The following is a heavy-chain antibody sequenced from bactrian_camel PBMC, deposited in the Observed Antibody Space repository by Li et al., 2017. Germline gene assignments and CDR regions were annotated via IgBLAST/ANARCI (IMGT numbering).Heavy chain of an antibody. CDR3: AAESPSLAGWKPTSLLNQFAYNY. CDR2: DNGVGTT. Sequence: HVQLVESGGGLVQPDGSLRLSCAASGSIQRTNCMGWFRQAPGKERDWVATDNGVGTTYYGDSVKGRFAISRNKAKNTLYLQMNNLKPDDTAMYYCAAESPSLAGWKPTSLLNQFAYNYWGQGTQVTVS. V-gene: IGHV3S53*01. D-gene: IGHD5*01. CDR1: GSIQRTNC. J-gene: IGHJ4*01.